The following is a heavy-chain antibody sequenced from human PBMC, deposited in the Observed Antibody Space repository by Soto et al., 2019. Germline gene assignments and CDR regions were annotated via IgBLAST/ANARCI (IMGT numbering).Heavy chain of an antibody. CDR3: ASPGYYDSSGYFHDAFDI. CDR1: GYTFTSYY. Sequence: GASVKVSCKASGYTFTSYYMHWVRQAPGQGLEWMGIINPSGGSTSYAQKFQGRVTMTRDTSTSTVYMELSSLRSEDTAVYYCASPGYYDSSGYFHDAFDIWGQGTIVTVSS. V-gene: IGHV1-46*01. CDR2: INPSGGST. J-gene: IGHJ3*02. D-gene: IGHD3-22*01.